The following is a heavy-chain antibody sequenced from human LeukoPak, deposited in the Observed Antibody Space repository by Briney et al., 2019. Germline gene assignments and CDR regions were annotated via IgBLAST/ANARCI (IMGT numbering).Heavy chain of an antibody. V-gene: IGHV3-23*01. J-gene: IGHJ4*02. CDR3: AKAGMTRFDY. Sequence: GGSLRLSCAASGFSFNIHGMNWVRQTPGKGLEWVSAISGSGGSTYYADSVKGRFTISRDNSKSTLYLQMNSLRVEDTAVYYCAKAGMTRFDYWGQGIMVTVSS. D-gene: IGHD1-20*01. CDR1: GFSFNIHG. CDR2: ISGSGGST.